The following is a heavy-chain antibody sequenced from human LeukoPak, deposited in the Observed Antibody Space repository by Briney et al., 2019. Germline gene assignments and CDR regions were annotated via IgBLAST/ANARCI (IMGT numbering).Heavy chain of an antibody. D-gene: IGHD2-21*02. CDR1: GGSISSYY. Sequence: NPSETLSLTCTVSGGSISSYYWSWIRQPAGKGLEWIGRIYTSGSTNYNPSLKSRVTMSVDTSKSQFSLKLSSVTAADTAVYYCAREVPCGGDCYEDAFDIWGQGTMVTVSS. V-gene: IGHV4-4*07. CDR2: IYTSGST. CDR3: AREVPCGGDCYEDAFDI. J-gene: IGHJ3*02.